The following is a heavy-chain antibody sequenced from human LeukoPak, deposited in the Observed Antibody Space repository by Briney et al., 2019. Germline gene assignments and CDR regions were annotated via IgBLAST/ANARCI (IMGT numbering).Heavy chain of an antibody. CDR2: IDPSDSYT. J-gene: IGHJ4*02. CDR3: ARHEVGYYYGSGSYYRSYYFDY. Sequence: GESLKISCKGSGYSFTSCWISWVRQMPGKGLEWMGRIDPSDSYTNYSPSFQGHVTISADKSISTAYLQWSSLKASGTAMYYCARHEVGYYYGSGSYYRSYYFDYWGQGTLVTVSS. D-gene: IGHD3-10*01. CDR1: GYSFTSCW. V-gene: IGHV5-10-1*01.